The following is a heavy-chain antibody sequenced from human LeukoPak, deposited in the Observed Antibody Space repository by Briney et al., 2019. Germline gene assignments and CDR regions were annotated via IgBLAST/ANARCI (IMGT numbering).Heavy chain of an antibody. CDR3: ARGGYSYVDY. CDR2: INHSGST. Sequence: SETLSLTCAVYGGSFSGYYWSWIRQPPGKGLEWIGEINHSGSTNYNPSLKSRVTISVDTSKNQFSLKLSSVTAADTAVYYCARGGYSYVDYWGQGTLATVSS. J-gene: IGHJ4*02. V-gene: IGHV4-34*01. CDR1: GGSFSGYY. D-gene: IGHD5-18*01.